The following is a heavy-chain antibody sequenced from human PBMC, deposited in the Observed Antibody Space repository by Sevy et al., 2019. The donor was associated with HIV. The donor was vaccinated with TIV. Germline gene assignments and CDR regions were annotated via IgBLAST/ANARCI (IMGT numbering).Heavy chain of an antibody. CDR3: ARHPVVVAATASYMDV. CDR2: INSDGSST. Sequence: GESLKISCAASGFTFSSYWMHWVRQAPGKGLVWVSRINSDGSSTSYADSVKGRFTISRDNAKNTLYLQMNSLRAEDTAVYYCARHPVVVAATASYMDVWGKGTTVTVSS. J-gene: IGHJ6*03. V-gene: IGHV3-74*01. CDR1: GFTFSSYW. D-gene: IGHD2-15*01.